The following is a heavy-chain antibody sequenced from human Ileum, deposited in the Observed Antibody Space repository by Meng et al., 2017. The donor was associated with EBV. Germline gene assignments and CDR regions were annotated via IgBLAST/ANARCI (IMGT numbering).Heavy chain of an antibody. Sequence: VRVQEWGPRLAGPSGSLSLSCSVSGHSFGGSYWWSWVRQSPEKGLEWIGEVYPSGTPYYDPSLKSRVTISLDKSRNQFSLNLIHVTAADAAVYYCARDAFQYASGIPAHWGQGTLVTVSS. CDR1: GHSFGGSYW. CDR2: VYPSGTP. V-gene: IGHV4-4*02. D-gene: IGHD3-16*01. J-gene: IGHJ4*02. CDR3: ARDAFQYASGIPAH.